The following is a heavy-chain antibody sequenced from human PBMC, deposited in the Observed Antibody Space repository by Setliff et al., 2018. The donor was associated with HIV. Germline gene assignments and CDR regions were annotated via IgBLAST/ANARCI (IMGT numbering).Heavy chain of an antibody. CDR3: ARVMVRGVVYYVDV. D-gene: IGHD3-10*01. V-gene: IGHV4-34*01. Sequence: SETLSLTCAVYGGSFSNYYWSWIRQPPVKGLEWIGEINQSGSTNYNPSLKSRVTISVDTSKKQFSLKLSSVTAADTAVYYCARVMVRGVVYYVDVWGKGTTVTVSS. J-gene: IGHJ6*04. CDR1: GGSFSNYY. CDR2: INQSGST.